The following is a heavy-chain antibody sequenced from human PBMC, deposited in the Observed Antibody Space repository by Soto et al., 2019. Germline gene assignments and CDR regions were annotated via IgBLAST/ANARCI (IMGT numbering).Heavy chain of an antibody. CDR1: GFDFSTYG. V-gene: IGHV3-30*03. Sequence: GGSLRLSCAASGFDFSTYGLHWVRQAPGKGLEWVASISYGEGTEYYADSVKGRFIISRDNSKKMVYLQTDNLRPEDTAVYYCATDSSILEDASGGWFDPWGQGTLVTVSS. CDR2: ISYGEGTE. D-gene: IGHD6-6*01. CDR3: ATDSSILEDASGGWFDP. J-gene: IGHJ5*02.